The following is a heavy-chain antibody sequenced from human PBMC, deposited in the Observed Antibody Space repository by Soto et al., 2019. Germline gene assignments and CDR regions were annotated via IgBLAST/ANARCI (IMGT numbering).Heavy chain of an antibody. CDR2: ITSSGVTM. CDR1: GFTFITHS. D-gene: IGHD1-26*01. V-gene: IGHV3-48*01. CDR3: VGEVGFQMIY. J-gene: IGHJ4*02. Sequence: GGSLRLSXAASGFTFITHSVNWVRQAPGKGLEWISYITSSGVTMYADSVKGRFTISRDNAKNSLYLQVNGLRAEDTAVYFCVGEVGFQMIYWGQGTLVTVSS.